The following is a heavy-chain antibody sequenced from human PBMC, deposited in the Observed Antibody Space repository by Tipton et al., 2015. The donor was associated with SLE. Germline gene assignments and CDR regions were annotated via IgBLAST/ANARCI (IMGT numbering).Heavy chain of an antibody. CDR1: GGSISSSSYY. CDR2: IYYSGST. CDR3: AREGAIHY. Sequence: TLSLTCTVSGGSISSSSYYWGWIRQPPGKGLEWIGSIYYSGSTYYNPSLKSRVTISVDTSKNQFSLKLSSVTAADTAVYYCAREGAIHYWGQGTLVTVSP. V-gene: IGHV4-39*07. J-gene: IGHJ4*02. D-gene: IGHD4/OR15-4a*01.